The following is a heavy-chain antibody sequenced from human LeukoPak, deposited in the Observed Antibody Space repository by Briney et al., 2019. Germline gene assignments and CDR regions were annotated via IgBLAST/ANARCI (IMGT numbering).Heavy chain of an antibody. Sequence: GASVKVSCKASGYTFTSYGISWVRQAPGQGLEWMGWISAYNGNTNYAQKLQGRVTMTTDTSTSTAYMELRSLRSDDTAVYYCARDSPRYYDSSGYHYWGQGTLVTVSS. V-gene: IGHV1-18*01. D-gene: IGHD3-22*01. CDR3: ARDSPRYYDSSGYHY. CDR2: ISAYNGNT. CDR1: GYTFTSYG. J-gene: IGHJ4*02.